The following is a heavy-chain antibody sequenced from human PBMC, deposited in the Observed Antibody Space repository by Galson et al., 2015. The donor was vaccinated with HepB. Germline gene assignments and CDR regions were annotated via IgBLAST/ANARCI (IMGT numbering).Heavy chain of an antibody. D-gene: IGHD4-17*01. J-gene: IGHJ5*02. V-gene: IGHV7-4-1*02. CDR3: ARRDYGDYANWFDP. CDR1: GYTFTSYA. CDR2: INTNTGNP. Sequence: SVKVSCKASGYTFTSYAMNWVRQAPGHGLEWMGWINTNTGNPTYAQGFTGRFVFSLDTSVSTAYLQISSLKAEDTAVYYCARRDYGDYANWFDPWGQGTLVTVSS.